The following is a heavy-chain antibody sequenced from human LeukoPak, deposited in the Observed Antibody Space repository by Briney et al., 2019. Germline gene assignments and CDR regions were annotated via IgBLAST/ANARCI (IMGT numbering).Heavy chain of an antibody. CDR1: GYTFTGYY. CDR3: ARGAIYYDSSGRSDAFDI. J-gene: IGHJ3*02. V-gene: IGHV1-2*02. CDR2: INPNSGGT. Sequence: GASVKVSCKASGYTFTGYYMHWVRQAPGQGLEWMGWINPNSGGTNYAQKFQGRVTMTRDTSISTAYMELSRLRSDGTAVYYCARGAIYYDSSGRSDAFDIWGQGTMVTVSS. D-gene: IGHD3-22*01.